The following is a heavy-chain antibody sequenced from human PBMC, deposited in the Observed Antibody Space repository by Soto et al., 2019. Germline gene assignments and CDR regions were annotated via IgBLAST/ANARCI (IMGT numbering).Heavy chain of an antibody. CDR2: INNDGTST. CDR1: GFIFSKYW. Sequence: PGGSLRLSCVASGFIFSKYWMHWVRQAPGKGLVWVSRINNDGTSTSYADSVKGRFTISRDNAKNTVYLQMNSLRVEDTAVYYCARILGPTWGQGTLVTVSS. CDR3: ARILGPT. J-gene: IGHJ5*02. V-gene: IGHV3-74*01.